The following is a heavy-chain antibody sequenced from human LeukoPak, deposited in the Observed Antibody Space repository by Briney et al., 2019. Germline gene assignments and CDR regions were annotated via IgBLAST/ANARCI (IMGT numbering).Heavy chain of an antibody. V-gene: IGHV5-51*01. J-gene: IGHJ3*02. CDR3: ARQRNYYDSSGYYISGPDAFDI. D-gene: IGHD3-22*01. Sequence: PGESLKISCKGSGYSFTSYWIGWVRQVPGKGLEWMGIIYPGDSDTRYSPSFQGQVTMSADKSITTATLQWSSLKASDTAMYYCARQRNYYDSSGYYISGPDAFDIWGQGTMVTVSS. CDR2: IYPGDSDT. CDR1: GYSFTSYW.